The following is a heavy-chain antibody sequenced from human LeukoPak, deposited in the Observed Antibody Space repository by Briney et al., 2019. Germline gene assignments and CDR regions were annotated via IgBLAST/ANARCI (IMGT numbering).Heavy chain of an antibody. V-gene: IGHV1-46*01. CDR2: INPSGRST. J-gene: IGHJ4*02. CDR1: RYTFTRYY. Sequence: GASVKVSFKASRYTFTRYYMHWVRQSPGQGLEWMGIINPSGRSTSYAQKFQGRVTMTRDPSTSTVYMELRSLRSEDTAVYYCARSYVDSSGYYPDYWGQGTLVTVSS. CDR3: ARSYVDSSGYYPDY. D-gene: IGHD3-22*01.